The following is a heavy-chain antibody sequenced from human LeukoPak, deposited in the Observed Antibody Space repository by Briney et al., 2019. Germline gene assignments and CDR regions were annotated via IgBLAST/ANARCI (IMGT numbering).Heavy chain of an antibody. CDR1: GGSISSYY. CDR2: IYYSGST. D-gene: IGHD2-21*01. V-gene: IGHV4-59*12. J-gene: IGHJ4*02. Sequence: ASETLSLTCTVSGGSISSYYWSWIRQPPGKGLEWIGYIYYSGSTNYNPSLKSRVTMSVDTSKNQFSLKLSSVTAADTAVYYCARTYLLYYFDYWGQGTLVTVSS. CDR3: ARTYLLYYFDY.